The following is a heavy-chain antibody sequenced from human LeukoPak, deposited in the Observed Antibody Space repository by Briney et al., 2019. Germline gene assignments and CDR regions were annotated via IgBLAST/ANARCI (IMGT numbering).Heavy chain of an antibody. V-gene: IGHV3-30*02. J-gene: IGHJ4*02. CDR3: AKEDRYGSVY. Sequence: GGSLRLSCAASGFTFSSYGMHWVRQTPGKGLEWVAFIRSGGSNKYYADSVKGRFTISRDNSKKTLYLQINSLRAEDTAVYYCAKEDRYGSVYWGQGTLVTVSP. D-gene: IGHD5-18*01. CDR2: IRSGGSNK. CDR1: GFTFSSYG.